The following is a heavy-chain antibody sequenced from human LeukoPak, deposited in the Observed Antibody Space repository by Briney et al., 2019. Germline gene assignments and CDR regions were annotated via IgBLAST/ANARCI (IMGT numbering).Heavy chain of an antibody. CDR3: ATDISTHYFGS. V-gene: IGHV3-33*01. Sequence: PPGRSLRLSCAASGISFRSYGMHWVRQAPGEGLEWVTFIWYDASNKYYAESVKGRFTISRDNSRNTVFLQMNSLRAEDTAIYYCATDISTHYFGSWGQGTLVTVSS. J-gene: IGHJ4*02. CDR1: GISFRSYG. D-gene: IGHD3-9*01. CDR2: IWYDASNK.